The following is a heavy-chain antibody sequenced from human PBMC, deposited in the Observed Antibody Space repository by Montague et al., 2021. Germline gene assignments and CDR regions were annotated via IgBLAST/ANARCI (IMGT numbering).Heavy chain of an antibody. CDR1: GASINSGGYY. J-gene: IGHJ6*02. CDR3: VVTPSLYYHGMDV. Sequence: TLSLTCTVSGASINSGGYYWSWIRQLPGEGLEEIGSIYYTGSTYSNPSLKSRVTISVDTSKNQFSLKLSSVTAADTAVYYGVVTPSLYYHGMDVWGQGTTVTVSS. CDR2: IYYTGST. D-gene: IGHD4-23*01. V-gene: IGHV4-30-4*08.